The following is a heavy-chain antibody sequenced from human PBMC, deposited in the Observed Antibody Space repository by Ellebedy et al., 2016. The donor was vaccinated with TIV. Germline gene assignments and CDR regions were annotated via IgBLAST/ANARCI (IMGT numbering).Heavy chain of an antibody. D-gene: IGHD3-10*01. J-gene: IGHJ3*01. CDR1: GFTFSSYA. Sequence: GESLKISXAASGFTFSSYAMSWVRQAPGKGLEWLSTISDCTYTTYYADSVRGRFTISRDNSKNTLYLHMSSLRVEDTAVYYCAKGALWFGEIDAFDVWGQGTMVTVSS. V-gene: IGHV3-23*01. CDR2: ISDCTYTT. CDR3: AKGALWFGEIDAFDV.